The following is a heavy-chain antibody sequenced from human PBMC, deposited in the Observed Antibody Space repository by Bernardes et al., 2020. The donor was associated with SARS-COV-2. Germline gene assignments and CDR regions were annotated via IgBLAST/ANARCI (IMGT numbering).Heavy chain of an antibody. CDR1: GYTFTSYG. D-gene: IGHD3-3*01. CDR2: ISAYNGNT. J-gene: IGHJ6*02. CDR3: ARESYYDFWSGYYTYYYYGMDV. Sequence: ASVKVSCKASGYTFTSYGISRVRQAPGQGLEWMGWISAYNGNTNYAQKLQGRVTMTTDTSTSTAYMELRSMRSDDTAVYYCARESYYDFWSGYYTYYYYGMDVWGQGTTVTVSS. V-gene: IGHV1-18*04.